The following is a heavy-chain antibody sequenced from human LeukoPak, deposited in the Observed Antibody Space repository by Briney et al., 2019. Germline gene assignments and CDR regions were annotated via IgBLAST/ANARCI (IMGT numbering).Heavy chain of an antibody. CDR2: IKPDGGHQ. Sequence: GGSLRLSCAASGFTFSSYSMNWVRQAPGKGLEWVANIKPDGGHQNYVDSVKGRFTISRDNAKNSLYLQMNSLRAEDTANCASTFPYCGGGSCALGGQGTLVTVSS. D-gene: IGHD2-15*01. CDR1: GFTFSSYS. J-gene: IGHJ4*02. V-gene: IGHV3-7*01. CDR3: TFPYCGGGSCAL.